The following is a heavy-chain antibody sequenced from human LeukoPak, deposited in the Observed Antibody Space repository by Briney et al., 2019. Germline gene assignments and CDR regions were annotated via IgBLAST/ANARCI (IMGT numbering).Heavy chain of an antibody. CDR3: ARGGWVRGVLTRTGLDY. CDR1: TYTFTDYY. J-gene: IGHJ4*02. Sequence: ASVKVSCKSSTYTFTDYYIHWVRQAPGQGLEWMGWINPNSGGTDYAQKFQGRVTITRDTSISTAYMELSRLRSDDTAVYYCARGGWVRGVLTRTGLDYWGQGTLVTVSS. V-gene: IGHV1-2*02. D-gene: IGHD3-10*01. CDR2: INPNSGGT.